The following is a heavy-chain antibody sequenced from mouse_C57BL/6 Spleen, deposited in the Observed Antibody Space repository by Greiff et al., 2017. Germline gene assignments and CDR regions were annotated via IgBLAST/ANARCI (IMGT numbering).Heavy chain of an antibody. J-gene: IGHJ4*01. Sequence: QVQLQQPGAELVKPGASVKMSCKASGYTFTSYWITWVKQRPGQGLEWIGDIYPGSGSTNYNEKFKSKATLTVDTSSSTAYMQLSSLTSEDSAVYYCATHITTVVARYYYAMDYWGQGTSVTVSS. V-gene: IGHV1-55*01. CDR1: GYTFTSYW. D-gene: IGHD1-1*01. CDR3: ATHITTVVARYYYAMDY. CDR2: IYPGSGST.